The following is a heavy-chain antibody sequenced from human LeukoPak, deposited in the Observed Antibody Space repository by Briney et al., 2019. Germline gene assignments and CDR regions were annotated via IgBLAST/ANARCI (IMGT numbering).Heavy chain of an antibody. V-gene: IGHV4-59*01. D-gene: IGHD1-1*01. CDR2: IYYSGCT. Sequence: SETLSLTCTVSGGSISSYYWSWIRQPPGKGLEWIGYIYYSGCTNYNPSLKSRVTISVDTSKNQFSLKLSSVTAADTAVYYCARSPYGTTYDYWGQGTLVTVSS. J-gene: IGHJ4*02. CDR3: ARSPYGTTYDY. CDR1: GGSISSYY.